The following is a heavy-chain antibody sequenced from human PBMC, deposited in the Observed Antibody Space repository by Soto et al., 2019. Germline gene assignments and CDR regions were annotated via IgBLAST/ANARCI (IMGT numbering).Heavy chain of an antibody. D-gene: IGHD3-16*01. V-gene: IGHV3-23*01. CDR3: ARAGQRYYFDF. CDR1: GFTFRNHG. Sequence: EAQLLESGGGLVQPGVSLRLSCTASGFTFRNHGMSWVRQAPGKGPEWLAIISDSGGSTYCADSVKGRLSISGDNSKNTLYLQMNSLRAEDTAIYYCARAGQRYYFDFWGQGTLVTVSS. J-gene: IGHJ4*02. CDR2: ISDSGGST.